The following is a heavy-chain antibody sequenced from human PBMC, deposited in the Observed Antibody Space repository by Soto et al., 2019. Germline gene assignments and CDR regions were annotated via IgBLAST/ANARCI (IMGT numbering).Heavy chain of an antibody. CDR2: MNPNSGST. D-gene: IGHD5-12*01. J-gene: IGHJ6*02. CDR1: GYTFTSYD. CDR3: ARGQEVATNYYYYGMDV. Sequence: ASVKVSCKASGYTFTSYDIDWVRQATGQGLEWMGWMNPNSGSTGYAQKFQGRVTMTRNTSISTAYMELSSLRSEDTAVYYCARGQEVATNYYYYGMDVWGQGTTVTVSS. V-gene: IGHV1-8*01.